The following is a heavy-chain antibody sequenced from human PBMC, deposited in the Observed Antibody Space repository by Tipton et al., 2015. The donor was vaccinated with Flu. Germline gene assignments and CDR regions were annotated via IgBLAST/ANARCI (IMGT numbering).Heavy chain of an antibody. CDR1: GFSFGSFI. Sequence: QLVQSGGGLVQPGRSLRLSCEASGFSFGSFIMHWVRQAPGKGLEWVSGISWNSGNIDYAESVRGRFTISRDNDRKSLLLQMNSLRPEYTAFYYCVKDYGGSGWDCYFDLWGPGTLVTVSS. CDR2: ISWNSGNI. V-gene: IGHV3-9*01. J-gene: IGHJ2*01. CDR3: VKDYGGSGWDCYFDL. D-gene: IGHD6-19*01.